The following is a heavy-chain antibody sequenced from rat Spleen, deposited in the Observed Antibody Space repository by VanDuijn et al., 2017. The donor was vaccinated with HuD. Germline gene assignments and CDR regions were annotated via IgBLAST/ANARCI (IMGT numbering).Heavy chain of an antibody. CDR3: ARQRGGYSSAHFDY. V-gene: IGHV5-25*01. CDR1: GFIFSDYY. D-gene: IGHD1-11*01. CDR2: ISPGGGST. J-gene: IGHJ2*01. Sequence: EVQLVESGGGLVQPGRSMKLSCAASGFIFSDYYMAWVRQAPTKGLEWVASISPGGGSTYYGDSVKGRFTVSRDNAKSTLYLQMDSLRSEDTATYYCARQRGGYSSAHFDYWGQGVMVPVSS.